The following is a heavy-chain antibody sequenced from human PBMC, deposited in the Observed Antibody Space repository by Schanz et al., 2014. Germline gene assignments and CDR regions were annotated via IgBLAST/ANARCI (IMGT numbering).Heavy chain of an antibody. CDR2: ITYSGGT. V-gene: IGHV4-59*01. Sequence: QVRLQESGPGLVRPSETLSLTCTVSGSDIRGFHWSWIRQSPGKGPEWIGYITYSGGTNHNASLKSRVDIAEDTAKNQCSLKMTSVTPENTAISYGATVHGTSLERGSHYYMDVWGKGTTVTVSS. CDR3: ATVHGTSLERGSHYYMDV. D-gene: IGHD5-12*01. CDR1: GSDIRGFH. J-gene: IGHJ6*03.